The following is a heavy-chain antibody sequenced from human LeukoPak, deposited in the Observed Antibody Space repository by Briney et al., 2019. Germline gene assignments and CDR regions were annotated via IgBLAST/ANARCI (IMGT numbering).Heavy chain of an antibody. D-gene: IGHD3-10*01. Sequence: PSETLSLTCTVSGGSISSYYWSWIRQPPGKGLEWIGYIYYSGSTNYNPSLKSRVTISVDTSKNQFSLKLSSVTAADTAVYYCARDLSRVTMVRGVITTPNYYGMDVWGQGTTVTVSS. CDR2: IYYSGST. CDR1: GGSISSYY. J-gene: IGHJ6*02. CDR3: ARDLSRVTMVRGVITTPNYYGMDV. V-gene: IGHV4-59*01.